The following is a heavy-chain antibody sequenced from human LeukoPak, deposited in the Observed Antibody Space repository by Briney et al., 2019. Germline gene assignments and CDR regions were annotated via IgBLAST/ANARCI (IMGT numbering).Heavy chain of an antibody. V-gene: IGHV3-21*01. Sequence: GGSLRLSCAASGFTFSSYSMNWVRQAPGKGLEGVSSISSSSSSYIYYADSVKGRFTISRDNAKNSLYLQMNSLRAEDTAVYYCARDNDGYCSGGSCYALFDYWGQGTLVTVSS. D-gene: IGHD2-15*01. CDR3: ARDNDGYCSGGSCYALFDY. J-gene: IGHJ4*02. CDR1: GFTFSSYS. CDR2: ISSSSSSYI.